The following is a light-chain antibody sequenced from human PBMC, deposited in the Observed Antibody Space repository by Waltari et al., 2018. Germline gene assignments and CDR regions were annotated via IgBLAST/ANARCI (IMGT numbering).Light chain of an antibody. CDR1: RTDVGSYSR. J-gene: IGLJ3*02. Sequence: QSALTQPPSVSGSPGQSVTISCTGTRTDVGSYSRVSWYQQPPGSAPKVSIYEVNKRPSGVPDRCSGSKSGNTASLTISGLQPEDEADYYCSSYTSSTTLVFGGGTSLTVL. CDR3: SSYTSSTTLV. V-gene: IGLV2-18*02. CDR2: EVN.